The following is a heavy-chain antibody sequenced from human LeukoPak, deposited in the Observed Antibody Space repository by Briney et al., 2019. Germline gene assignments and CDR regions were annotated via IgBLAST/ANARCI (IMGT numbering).Heavy chain of an antibody. CDR3: ARDGGNVNYGMDV. CDR2: ISSSSSYI. Sequence: GGSLRLSCAASGFTFSSYSMTWVRQAPGKGLEWVSSISSSSSYIYYADSVKGRFTISRDNAKNSLYLQMNSLRAEDTAVYYCARDGGNVNYGMDVWGQGTTVTVSS. D-gene: IGHD4-23*01. V-gene: IGHV3-21*01. CDR1: GFTFSSYS. J-gene: IGHJ6*02.